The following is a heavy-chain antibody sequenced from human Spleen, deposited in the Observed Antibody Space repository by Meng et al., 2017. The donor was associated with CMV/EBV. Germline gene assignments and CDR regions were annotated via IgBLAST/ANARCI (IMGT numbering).Heavy chain of an antibody. D-gene: IGHD3-9*01. CDR2: ISYDANQQ. CDR3: ARGNDVVTGYLFEY. Sequence: SGFSFTTYAVSWVRQAPGKGLEWVASISYDANQQFYTDSVKGRFTISRDSSKNTLYLQMNRLRPDDTALYYCARGNDVVTGYLFEYWGQGTLVTVSS. V-gene: IGHV3-30-3*01. J-gene: IGHJ4*02. CDR1: GFSFTTYA.